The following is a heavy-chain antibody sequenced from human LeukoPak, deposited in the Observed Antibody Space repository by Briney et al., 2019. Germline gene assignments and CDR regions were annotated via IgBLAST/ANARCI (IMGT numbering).Heavy chain of an antibody. CDR3: ASGYNYGPPF. Sequence: ASVKVSCKASGYTFTDYYIHWVRQAPGQGLEWMGWINPNSGDTNYAQKFQGRVTMTRDTSISTAYMELSRLRSDDTAVYYCASGYNYGPPFWGQGTLVTVSS. CDR2: INPNSGDT. D-gene: IGHD5-18*01. CDR1: GYTFTDYY. V-gene: IGHV1-2*02. J-gene: IGHJ4*02.